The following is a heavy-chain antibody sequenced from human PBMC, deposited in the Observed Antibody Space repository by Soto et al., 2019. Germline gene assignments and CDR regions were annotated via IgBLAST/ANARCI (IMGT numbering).Heavy chain of an antibody. Sequence: QVQLVESGGGVVQPGRSLRLSCAASGFTFSSYGMHWVRQAPGKGLEWVAVIWYDGSNKYYADSVKGRFTISRDNSKKPLYLQMHSLGAGDTAVDFSAADSRSWYFFDYLGQGTLVTVSS. CDR1: GFTFSSYG. J-gene: IGHJ4*02. CDR3: AADSRSWYFFDY. V-gene: IGHV3-33*01. CDR2: IWYDGSNK. D-gene: IGHD6-13*01.